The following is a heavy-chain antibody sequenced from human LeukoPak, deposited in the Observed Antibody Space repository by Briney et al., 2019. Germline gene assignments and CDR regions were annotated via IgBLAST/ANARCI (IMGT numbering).Heavy chain of an antibody. CDR1: GFTFSSYA. J-gene: IGHJ4*02. CDR2: ISDSGGI. CDR3: AKEIAAGGTPSFDY. D-gene: IGHD6-13*01. V-gene: IGHV3-23*01. Sequence: TGGSLRLSCGASGFTFSSYAMSWVRQAPGEGLEWVSGISDSGGIYYLDSVKGRFTISRDNSKNMLHLEMNSLKVEDTAIYYCAKEIAAGGTPSFDYWGQGILVSVSS.